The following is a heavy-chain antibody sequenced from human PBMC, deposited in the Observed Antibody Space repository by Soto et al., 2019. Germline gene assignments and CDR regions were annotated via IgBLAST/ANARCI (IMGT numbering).Heavy chain of an antibody. CDR1: GYSFSSYW. Sequence: GESLKISCRGSGYSFSSYWIGWVRQMPGKGLEWMGLIYPGDSNTKYSPSFQGQVTISSDKSISTAYLQWSSLKASDTAMYYCGRGSRSYYHQYFDSWGQXTPVTVS. CDR3: GRGSRSYYHQYFDS. J-gene: IGHJ4*02. CDR2: IYPGDSNT. V-gene: IGHV5-51*01. D-gene: IGHD3-10*01.